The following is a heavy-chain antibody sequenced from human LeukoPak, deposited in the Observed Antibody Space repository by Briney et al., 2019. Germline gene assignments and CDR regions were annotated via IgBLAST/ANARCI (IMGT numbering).Heavy chain of an antibody. CDR3: ARPLRGFDP. J-gene: IGHJ5*02. CDR2: IHTSDST. Sequence: SETLSLTCTVSGGSISGHYWSWIRQPAGKGLEWIGRIHTSDSTNYNPSLKSRVIMSADTSKNQFSLKLSSVTAADTAVYYCARPLRGFDPWGQGTLVTVSS. V-gene: IGHV4-4*07. CDR1: GGSISGHY.